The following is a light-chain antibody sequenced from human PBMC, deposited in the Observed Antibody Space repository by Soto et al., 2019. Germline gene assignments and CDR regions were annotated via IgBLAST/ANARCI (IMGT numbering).Light chain of an antibody. CDR2: EVS. CDR3: SSYTSSSTVV. CDR1: SSDVGGYNY. V-gene: IGLV2-14*01. Sequence: QSVLTQPASVSGSPGQSITISCTGTSSDVGGYNYVSWYQQHPGKAPKLMIYEVSNRPSGVSTRFSGSKSGNTASLTISGLQAEDEADYHCSSYTSSSTVVFGGGTKVTVL. J-gene: IGLJ2*01.